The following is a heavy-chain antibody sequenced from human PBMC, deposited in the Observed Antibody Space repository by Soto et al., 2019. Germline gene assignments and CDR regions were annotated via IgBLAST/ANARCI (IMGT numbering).Heavy chain of an antibody. CDR3: VRNGYYSLDV. CDR1: GDSIIGTGW. V-gene: IGHV4-4*02. Sequence: QVQLQESDPGLVRPSGTLSLTCAVSGDSIIGTGWWSWVRQSPGKGLDWIGEVYHSGATNYNPSHKSRVTISVDTSRNQFSLNLGSVTAADTAVYYCVRNGYYSLDVWGQGTTVTVSS. D-gene: IGHD3-22*01. J-gene: IGHJ6*02. CDR2: VYHSGAT.